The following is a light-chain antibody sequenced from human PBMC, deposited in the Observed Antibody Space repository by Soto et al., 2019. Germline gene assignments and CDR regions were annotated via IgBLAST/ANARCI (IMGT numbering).Light chain of an antibody. J-gene: IGLJ2*01. Sequence: QSVLTQPPSASGTPGQRVTISCSGSSSNIGSNTVNWYQQIQVTAPKLLIYSTNQRPSGVPDRFSASKSGTSASLAISGLQSEDEADYYCAAWDDSLNGVVFGGGTKLTVL. CDR2: STN. CDR1: SSNIGSNT. CDR3: AAWDDSLNGVV. V-gene: IGLV1-44*01.